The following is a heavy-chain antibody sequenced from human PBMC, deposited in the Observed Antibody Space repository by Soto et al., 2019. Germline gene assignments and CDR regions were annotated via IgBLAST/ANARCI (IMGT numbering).Heavy chain of an antibody. CDR3: AREASGRYTYIDY. CDR2: IYHSGSA. J-gene: IGHJ4*02. Sequence: TLSLPCVVSGGSLSSGCYSWSWIRQPQGKGREWIWYIYHSGSAYYNTSLKSRITISVDRSKNQFSLKLSSVTAADTDVYYCAREASGRYTYIDYWGQGTLVTVSS. D-gene: IGHD5-18*01. V-gene: IGHV4-30-2*01. CDR1: GGSLSSGCYS.